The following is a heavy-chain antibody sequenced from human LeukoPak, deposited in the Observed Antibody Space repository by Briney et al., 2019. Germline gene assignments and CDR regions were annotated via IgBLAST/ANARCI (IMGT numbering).Heavy chain of an antibody. J-gene: IGHJ4*02. V-gene: IGHV3-30*02. CDR3: AKDGSWSCTD. Sequence: GGSLRLSSGASGFTFSSSAMHWVRQGPGKGLEWVAYIAHHGNNKYYADSVKGRFTISRDNSKGSLYLQMNSLRADDTAVYYCAKDGSWSCTDWGQGTLVRVSS. CDR1: GFTFSSSA. D-gene: IGHD2-8*02. CDR2: IAHHGNNK.